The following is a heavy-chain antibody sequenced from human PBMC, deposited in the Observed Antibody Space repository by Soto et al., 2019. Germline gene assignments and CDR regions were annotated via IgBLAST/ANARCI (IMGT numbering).Heavy chain of an antibody. CDR3: ARDPLSYGDYYGGEDY. J-gene: IGHJ4*02. D-gene: IGHD4-17*01. CDR2: IIPIFGTA. V-gene: IGHV1-69*13. CDR1: GGTFSSYA. Sequence: SVKVSCKASGGTFSSYAMSGVRQAPGQGLEWMGGIIPIFGTANYAQKFQGRVTITADESTSTAYMELSSLRSEDTAVYYCARDPLSYGDYYGGEDYWGQGTLVTVSS.